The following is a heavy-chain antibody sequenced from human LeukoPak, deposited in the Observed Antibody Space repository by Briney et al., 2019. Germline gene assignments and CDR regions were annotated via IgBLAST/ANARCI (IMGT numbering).Heavy chain of an antibody. J-gene: IGHJ3*02. CDR3: ARLNGDGFDI. D-gene: IGHD2-8*01. V-gene: IGHV4-4*07. Sequence: SETLSLTCTVSGDSLDGHYWYWIRQPAGKGLEWIGRIYSSGSRNYAPSLKSRVTMSIDTSKKSLSLKLNTVTAADTAVYYCARLNGDGFDIWGRGAKVTVSS. CDR2: IYSSGSR. CDR1: GDSLDGHY.